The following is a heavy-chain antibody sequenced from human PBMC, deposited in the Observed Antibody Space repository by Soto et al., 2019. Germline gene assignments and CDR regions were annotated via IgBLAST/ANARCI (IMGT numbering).Heavy chain of an antibody. CDR2: ISYDGSNK. CDR1: GFTFSSYG. Sequence: QVQLVESGGGVVQPGRSLRLSCAASGFTFSSYGMHWVRQAPGKGLEWVAVISYDGSNKYYADSVKGRFTISRDNSKNTLYLQMNSLRAEDTAVYYYAKARSGWYHDYWGQGTLVTVSS. J-gene: IGHJ4*02. D-gene: IGHD6-19*01. CDR3: AKARSGWYHDY. V-gene: IGHV3-30*18.